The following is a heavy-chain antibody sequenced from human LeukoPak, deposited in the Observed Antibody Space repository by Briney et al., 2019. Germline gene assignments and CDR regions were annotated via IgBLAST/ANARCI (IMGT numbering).Heavy chain of an antibody. CDR1: GSTFATYW. CDR2: SYPGDSDT. CDR3: ARLDVAAAPNYGLDV. V-gene: IGHV5-51*01. Sequence: GESLQISCLGSGSTFATYWIAWAGPVPGKGLAWMGVSYPGDSDTRYRPSFQGQVTISADKSIATAYLQWSSLKASDTAMYYCARLDVAAAPNYGLDVWGQGTTVTVSS. D-gene: IGHD2-15*01. J-gene: IGHJ6*02.